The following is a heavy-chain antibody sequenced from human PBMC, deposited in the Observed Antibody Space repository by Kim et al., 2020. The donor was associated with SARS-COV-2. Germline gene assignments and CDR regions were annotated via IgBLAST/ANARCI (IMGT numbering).Heavy chain of an antibody. CDR3: ARTPWLELFYFDY. V-gene: IGHV1-69*13. Sequence: SVKVSCKASGGTFSSYAISWVRQAPGQGLEWMGGIIPIFGTANYAQKFQGRVTITADESTSTAYMELSSLRSEDTAVYYCARTPWLELFYFDYWGQGTLVTVSS. D-gene: IGHD3-10*01. J-gene: IGHJ4*02. CDR1: GGTFSSYA. CDR2: IIPIFGTA.